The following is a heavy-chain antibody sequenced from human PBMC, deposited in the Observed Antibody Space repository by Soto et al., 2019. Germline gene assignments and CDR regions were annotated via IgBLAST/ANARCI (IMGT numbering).Heavy chain of an antibody. D-gene: IGHD6-13*01. CDR2: TNPNSGNT. CDR1: GYTLSSYD. J-gene: IGHJ4*02. CDR3: ARAGGSSWYGDVDY. Sequence: QVQLVQSGAEVKKPGASVKVSCKASGYTLSSYDIHWVRQAPGQGLEWMGWTNPNSGNTGYAQKFQGRVTMTRDRSKDTAYMELSSLRSEDTAIYYCARAGGSSWYGDVDYWGQGTLVTVSS. V-gene: IGHV1-8*01.